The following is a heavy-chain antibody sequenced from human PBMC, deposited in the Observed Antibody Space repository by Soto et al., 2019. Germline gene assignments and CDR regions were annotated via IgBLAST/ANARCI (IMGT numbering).Heavy chain of an antibody. CDR3: AKGEVATIFYYYYGMDV. CDR2: ISGSGGST. D-gene: IGHD5-12*01. CDR1: GFTFSSYA. J-gene: IGHJ6*02. Sequence: GSLRLSCAASGFTFSSYAMSWVRQAPGKGLEWVSAISGSGGSTYYADSVKGRFTTSRDNSKNTLYLQMNSLRAEDTAVYYCAKGEVATIFYYYYGMDVWGQGTTVTVSS. V-gene: IGHV3-23*01.